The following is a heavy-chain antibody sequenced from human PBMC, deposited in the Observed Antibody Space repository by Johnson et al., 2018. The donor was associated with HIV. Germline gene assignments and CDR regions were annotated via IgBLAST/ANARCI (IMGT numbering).Heavy chain of an antibody. J-gene: IGHJ3*02. CDR3: AKAEYCDI. CDR1: GFTFSSYG. Sequence: QVQLVESGGGVVQPGRSLRLSCAASGFTFSSYGMHWVRQAPGKGLEWVAAISYDGSNKYYADSVKGRFTISRDNSKNTLYLQMNSLRTEDTAVYYCAKAEYCDIWGQGTIVTVSS. V-gene: IGHV3-30*18. CDR2: ISYDGSNK. D-gene: IGHD6-6*01.